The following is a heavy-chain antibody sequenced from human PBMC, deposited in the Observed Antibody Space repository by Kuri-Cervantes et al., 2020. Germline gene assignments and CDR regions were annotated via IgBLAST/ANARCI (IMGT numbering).Heavy chain of an antibody. CDR2: IYYSGST. D-gene: IGHD4-11*01. CDR3: ARVQDSYYYYYYMDV. Sequence: SETLSLTCTVSGGSISSSSYYWGWIRQPPGKGLEWIGSIYYSGSTYYNPSLKSRVTISVDTSKNQFSLKLSSVTAADTAVYYCARVQDSYYYYYYMDVWGKGTTVTVSS. CDR1: GGSISSSSYY. V-gene: IGHV4-39*07. J-gene: IGHJ6*03.